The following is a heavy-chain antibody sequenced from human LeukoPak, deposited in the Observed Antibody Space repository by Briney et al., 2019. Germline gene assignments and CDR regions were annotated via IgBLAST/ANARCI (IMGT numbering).Heavy chain of an antibody. CDR3: ARDRGTYSSSWYISSPLYFDY. V-gene: IGHV3-7*01. CDR1: GFTFSSYW. CDR2: IKQDGSEK. D-gene: IGHD6-13*01. Sequence: PGGSLRLSCAASGFTFSSYWMSWVRQAPGKGLEWVANIKQDGSEKYYVDSVKGRFTISRDSAKNSLYLQMNSLRAEDTAVYYCARDRGTYSSSWYISSPLYFDYWGQGTLVTVSS. J-gene: IGHJ4*02.